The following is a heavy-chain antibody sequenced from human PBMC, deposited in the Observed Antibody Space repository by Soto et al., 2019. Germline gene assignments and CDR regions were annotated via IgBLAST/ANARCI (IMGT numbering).Heavy chain of an antibody. CDR2: IYYSGST. CDR1: GGSISSGGYY. J-gene: IGHJ4*02. V-gene: IGHV4-31*03. Sequence: QVQLQESGPGLVKPSQTLSLTCTVSGGSISSGGYYWSWIRQHPGKGLEWIGYIYYSGSTYYNPSLMRRVTISVDTSKNQFSLKLSSVTAADTAVYYCARVVFPAAGTKNEVDYWGQGTLVTVSS. D-gene: IGHD6-13*01. CDR3: ARVVFPAAGTKNEVDY.